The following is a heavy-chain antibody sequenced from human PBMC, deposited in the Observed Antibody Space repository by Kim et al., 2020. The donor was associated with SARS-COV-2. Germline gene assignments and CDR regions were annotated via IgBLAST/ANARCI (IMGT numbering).Heavy chain of an antibody. CDR3: ARGLTD. D-gene: IGHD3-9*01. V-gene: IGHV4-34*01. CDR1: GGSFSGYY. J-gene: IGHJ4*02. CDR2: INHSGST. Sequence: SETLSLTCAVYGGSFSGYYWSWIRQPPGKGLEWIGEINHSGSTNYNPSLKSRVTISVDTSKNQFSLKLSSVTAADTAVYYCARGLTDWGQGTLVTVSS.